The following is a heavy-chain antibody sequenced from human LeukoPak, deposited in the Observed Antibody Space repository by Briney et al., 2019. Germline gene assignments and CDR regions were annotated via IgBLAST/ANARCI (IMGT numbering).Heavy chain of an antibody. V-gene: IGHV1-46*01. D-gene: IGHD5-24*01. Sequence: GASVKVSCKASGYTFTSYHMHWVRQAPGQGLEWMGMINPSGGDTNYAQKFQGRVTMARDMSTSTVYMELSSLRSEDTAVYYCARDRGDGYIDFDYWGQGTLGTVSS. CDR1: GYTFTSYH. CDR2: INPSGGDT. J-gene: IGHJ4*02. CDR3: ARDRGDGYIDFDY.